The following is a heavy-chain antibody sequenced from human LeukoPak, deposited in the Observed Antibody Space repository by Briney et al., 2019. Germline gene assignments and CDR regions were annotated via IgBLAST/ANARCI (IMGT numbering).Heavy chain of an antibody. CDR3: ARTYDFWSGYCFY. CDR2: INPNSGGT. Sequence: ASVKVSCKASGGTFSSYAISWVRQAPGQGLEWMGWINPNSGGTNYAQKFQGRVTMTRDTSISTAYMELSRLRSDDTAVYYCARTYDFWSGYCFYWGQGTLVTVSS. J-gene: IGHJ4*02. V-gene: IGHV1-2*02. CDR1: GGTFSSYA. D-gene: IGHD3-3*01.